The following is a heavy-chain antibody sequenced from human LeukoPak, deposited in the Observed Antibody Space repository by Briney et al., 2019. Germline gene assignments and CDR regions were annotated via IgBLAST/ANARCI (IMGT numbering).Heavy chain of an antibody. V-gene: IGHV1-8*01. CDR1: GYTFTSYD. D-gene: IGHD3-10*01. Sequence: ASVTVSCKASGYTFTSYDINWVRQATGQGLEGMGWMNPNSGNTVYAQKFQGRVTMTRNTSISTAYMELSSLRSEDAAVYYCARGLGSGITMVRGVIISDYYYYMDVWGKGTTVTVSS. J-gene: IGHJ6*03. CDR2: MNPNSGNT. CDR3: ARGLGSGITMVRGVIISDYYYYMDV.